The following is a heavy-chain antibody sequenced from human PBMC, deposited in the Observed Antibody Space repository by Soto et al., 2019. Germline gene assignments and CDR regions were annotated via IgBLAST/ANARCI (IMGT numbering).Heavy chain of an antibody. Sequence: GGYLRLSCAASGFTVSSNYMSWVLQAPGKGLEWVSVIYSGGSTYYADSVKGRFTISRDNSKNTLYLQMNSLRAEGTAVYYCARSEEYYYYYMDVWGKGTTVTVSS. J-gene: IGHJ6*03. CDR1: GFTVSSNY. CDR3: ARSEEYYYYYMDV. V-gene: IGHV3-66*01. CDR2: IYSGGST.